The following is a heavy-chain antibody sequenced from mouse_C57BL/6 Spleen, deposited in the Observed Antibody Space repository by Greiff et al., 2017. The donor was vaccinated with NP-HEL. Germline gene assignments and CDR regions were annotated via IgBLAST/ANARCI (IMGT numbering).Heavy chain of an antibody. CDR1: GFTFSSYA. CDR2: ISSGGDYI. J-gene: IGHJ3*01. V-gene: IGHV5-9-1*02. CDR3: TREDYGSSPGAY. D-gene: IGHD1-1*01. Sequence: EVQLVESGEGLVKPGGSLKLSCAASGFTFSSYAMSWVRQTPEKRLEWVAYISSGGDYIYYADTVKGRFTISRDNARNTLYLQMGSLKSEDTAMYYCTREDYGSSPGAYWGQGTLVTVSA.